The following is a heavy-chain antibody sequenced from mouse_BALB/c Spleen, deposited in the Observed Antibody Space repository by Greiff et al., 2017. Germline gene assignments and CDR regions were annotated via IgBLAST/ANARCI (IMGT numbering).Heavy chain of an antibody. Sequence: EVQLVESGGGLVQPGGSRKLSCAASGFTFSSFGMHWVRQAPEKGLEWVAYISSGSSTIYYADTVKGRFTISRDNPKNTLFLQMTSLRSEDTAMYYCAREDYYGSSYGFAYWGQGTLVTVSA. D-gene: IGHD1-1*01. CDR1: GFTFSSFG. CDR3: AREDYYGSSYGFAY. V-gene: IGHV5-17*02. J-gene: IGHJ3*01. CDR2: ISSGSSTI.